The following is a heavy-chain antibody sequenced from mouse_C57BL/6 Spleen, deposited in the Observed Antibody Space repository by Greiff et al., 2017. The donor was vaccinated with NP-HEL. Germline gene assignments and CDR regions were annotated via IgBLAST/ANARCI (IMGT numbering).Heavy chain of an antibody. D-gene: IGHD2-4*01. CDR1: GYTFTSYT. Sequence: VKLVESGAELARPGASVKMSCKASGYTFTSYTMHWVKQRPGQGLEWIGYINPSSGYTKYNQKFKDKATLTADKSSSTAYMQLSSLTSEDSAVYYCARDEIYYDYDGGFAYWGQGTLVTVSA. V-gene: IGHV1-4*01. J-gene: IGHJ3*01. CDR2: INPSSGYT. CDR3: ARDEIYYDYDGGFAY.